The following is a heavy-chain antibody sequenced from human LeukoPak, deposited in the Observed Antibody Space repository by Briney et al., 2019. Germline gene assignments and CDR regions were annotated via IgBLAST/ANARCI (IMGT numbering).Heavy chain of an antibody. CDR1: GYSFTSYW. CDR3: ARHSSGVFDY. Sequence: GESLKISCQGSGYSFTSYWICWVRQMPGKGLEWMGIIYPDGSDTRYSPSFQGQVTISADYSFSTACLQWSSLKASDTAMYYCARHSSGVFDYWGQGTLATVSS. J-gene: IGHJ4*02. V-gene: IGHV5-51*01. CDR2: IYPDGSDT. D-gene: IGHD6-25*01.